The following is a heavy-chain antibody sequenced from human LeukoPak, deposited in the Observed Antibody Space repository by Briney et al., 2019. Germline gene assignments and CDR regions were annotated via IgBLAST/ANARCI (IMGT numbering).Heavy chain of an antibody. CDR1: GFTFSSYW. CDR2: INQDGSEK. Sequence: GSLRLSCAASGFTFSSYWMTWVRQAPGKGLEWVANINQDGSEKYYVDSVKGRFTISRDNAKNSLYLQMNSLRAEDTAVYFCARGAPWGDWYFDLWGRGTLVTVSS. CDR3: ARGAPWGDWYFDL. J-gene: IGHJ2*01. D-gene: IGHD1-26*01. V-gene: IGHV3-7*04.